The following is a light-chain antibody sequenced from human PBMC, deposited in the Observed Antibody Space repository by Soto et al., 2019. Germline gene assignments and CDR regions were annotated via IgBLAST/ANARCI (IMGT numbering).Light chain of an antibody. Sequence: QSALTQPASVSGSPGQSITISCTGTSSDIGYYDYVSWYQHHSGKAPKLIIYEVNNRPSGVSNRFSGSKSVNTASLTISGLQAEDEADYYCSSHSSSSAYYVFGIGTQLTVL. J-gene: IGLJ1*01. CDR3: SSHSSSSAYYV. CDR2: EVN. CDR1: SSDIGYYDY. V-gene: IGLV2-14*01.